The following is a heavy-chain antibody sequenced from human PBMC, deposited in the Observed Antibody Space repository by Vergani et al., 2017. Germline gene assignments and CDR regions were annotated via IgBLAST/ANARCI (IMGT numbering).Heavy chain of an antibody. J-gene: IGHJ6*02. CDR3: ARDRVDIVATTTYYYYYYGMDV. D-gene: IGHD5-12*01. V-gene: IGHV3-53*04. CDR1: GFTVSSNY. CDR2: IYSGGST. Sequence: EVQLVESGGGLVQPGGSLRLSCAASGFTVSSNYMSWVRQAPGKGLDWVSVIYSGGSTYYADSVKGRFTISRHNSKNTLYLQLNSLRAEDTAVYYCARDRVDIVATTTYYYYYYGMDVWGQGTTVTVSS.